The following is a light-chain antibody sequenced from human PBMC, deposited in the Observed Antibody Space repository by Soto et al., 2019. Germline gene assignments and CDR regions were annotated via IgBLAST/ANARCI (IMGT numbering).Light chain of an antibody. V-gene: IGKV3-20*01. Sequence: EIVLTQSPGTLSLSTGERATLSCRASQSVSSSYLAWYQQKPGQAPRLLIYGASSRDTGIPDRFSGSGSGTDFTLTISRLEPEDFAVYYCQQYGSSPPKYTFGQGTKLEIK. CDR1: QSVSSSY. CDR2: GAS. J-gene: IGKJ2*01. CDR3: QQYGSSPPKYT.